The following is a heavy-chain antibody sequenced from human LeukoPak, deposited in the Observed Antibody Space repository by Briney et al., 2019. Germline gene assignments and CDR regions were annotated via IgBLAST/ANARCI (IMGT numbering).Heavy chain of an antibody. CDR2: ISWNSGSI. D-gene: IGHD3-16*01. CDR1: GFTFDDYA. J-gene: IGHJ4*02. Sequence: GGSLRLSCAASGFTFDDYAMHWVRQAPGKGLEWVSGISWNSGSIGYADSVKGRFTISRDNAKNSLYLQMNSLRAEDTAVYYCARGITRSFDYWGQGTLVTVSS. CDR3: ARGITRSFDY. V-gene: IGHV3-9*01.